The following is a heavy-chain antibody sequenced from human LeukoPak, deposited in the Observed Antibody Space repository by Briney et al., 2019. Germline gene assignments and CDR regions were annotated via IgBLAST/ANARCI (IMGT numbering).Heavy chain of an antibody. CDR1: GGSISSYY. CDR3: ARVKWELLLWYYFDY. J-gene: IGHJ4*02. CDR2: IYYSGST. V-gene: IGHV4-59*12. Sequence: PSETLSLTCTVSGGSISSYYWSWIRQPPGKGLEWIGSIYYSGSTYYNPSLKSRVTISVDTSKNQFSLKLSSVTAADTAVYYCARVKWELLLWYYFDYWGQGTLVTVSS. D-gene: IGHD1-26*01.